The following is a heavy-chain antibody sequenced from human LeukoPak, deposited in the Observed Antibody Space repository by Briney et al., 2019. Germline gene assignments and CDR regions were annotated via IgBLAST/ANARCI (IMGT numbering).Heavy chain of an antibody. CDR2: INPNGGGT. D-gene: IGHD6-13*01. V-gene: IGHV1-2*02. Sequence: GASVKVSCKASGYTFTGYYMHWVRQAPGQGLEWMGWINPNGGGTNYAQKFQGRVTMTRGTSISTAYMEPSRLRSDDTAVYYCARAPVRAAAGTRIFGYWGQGTLVTVSS. CDR3: ARAPVRAAAGTRIFGY. J-gene: IGHJ4*02. CDR1: GYTFTGYY.